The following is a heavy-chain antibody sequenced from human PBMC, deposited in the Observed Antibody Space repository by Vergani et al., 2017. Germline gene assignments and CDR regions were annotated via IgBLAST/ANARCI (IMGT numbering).Heavy chain of an antibody. V-gene: IGHV3-23*01. J-gene: IGHJ4*02. Sequence: EVQLLESGGGLVQPGGSLRLSCAASGFTFSSYAMSWVRQAPGKGLEWVSAISGSGGSTYYADSVKGRFTISRDNSKNTLYLQMNSLKTEDTAVYYCTTETARRGYSSGWFFDYWGQGTLVTVSS. D-gene: IGHD6-19*01. CDR2: ISGSGGST. CDR1: GFTFSSYA. CDR3: TTETARRGYSSGWFFDY.